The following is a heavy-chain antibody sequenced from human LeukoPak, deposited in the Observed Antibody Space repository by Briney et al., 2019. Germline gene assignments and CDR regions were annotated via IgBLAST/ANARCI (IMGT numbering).Heavy chain of an antibody. Sequence: GVSVRLSCAASGFTFISYTMNWVRQAPGKGLEGVSSIIRGSGYIYYADSVKGRFTISRANPKNSLYQQMKNLRAGDRAVYQCVRRDYGDDHALYICGQGTMVTVSS. D-gene: IGHD4-17*01. CDR1: GFTFISYT. CDR3: VRRDYGDDHALYI. J-gene: IGHJ3*02. CDR2: IIRGSGYI. V-gene: IGHV3-21*01.